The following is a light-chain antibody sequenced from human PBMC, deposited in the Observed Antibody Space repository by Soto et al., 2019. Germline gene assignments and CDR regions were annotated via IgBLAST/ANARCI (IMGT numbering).Light chain of an antibody. J-gene: IGKJ4*01. CDR1: QDISRY. CDR2: AAS. CDR3: QQSYSTPLT. V-gene: IGKV1-39*01. Sequence: DIQMTQSPSSLSASVGDRVTITCRASQDISRYLNWYQQKPGKAPKLLMHAASSLQSGVPSTFRGSASGTHFNLTISRLQPEDFATYYCQQSYSTPLTFGGGTKVEIK.